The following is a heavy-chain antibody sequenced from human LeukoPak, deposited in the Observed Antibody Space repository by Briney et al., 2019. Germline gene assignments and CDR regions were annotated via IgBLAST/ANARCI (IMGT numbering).Heavy chain of an antibody. V-gene: IGHV3-53*04. CDR3: ATAGSSELLWDYAMDV. CDR1: GFTVSSNY. J-gene: IGHJ6*02. D-gene: IGHD3-10*01. CDR2: IYAGGST. Sequence: GGSLSLSCAASGFTVSSNYMSWVRQAPGKGLEWVSLIYAGGSTYYADAVKGRFTISRHNSKNTLYLQMNSLRVEDTAVYYCATAGSSELLWDYAMDVWGQGTTVTVSS.